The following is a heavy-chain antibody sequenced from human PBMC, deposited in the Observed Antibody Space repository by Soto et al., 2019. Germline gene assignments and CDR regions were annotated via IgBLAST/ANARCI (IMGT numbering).Heavy chain of an antibody. CDR1: GYTFTSYG. J-gene: IGHJ6*02. D-gene: IGHD6-19*01. CDR3: AREGIAVAGTDYYYGMDV. V-gene: IGHV1-18*04. Sequence: ASVKVSCKASGYTFTSYGISWVRQAPGQGLEWMGWISAYNGNTSYAQKLQGRVTMTTDTSTSTAYMELRSLRSDDTAVYYCAREGIAVAGTDYYYGMDVWGQGTTVTVSS. CDR2: ISAYNGNT.